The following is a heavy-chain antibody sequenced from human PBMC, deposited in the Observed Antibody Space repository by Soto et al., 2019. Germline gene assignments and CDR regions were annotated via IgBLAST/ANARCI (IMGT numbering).Heavy chain of an antibody. V-gene: IGHV2-5*02. CDR2: IYWDDDK. J-gene: IGHJ4*02. CDR1: GFSLSSTRMA. Sequence: QITLKESGPTLVKPTQTLTLTCTFSGFSLSSTRMAVGWIRQPPGKDLEWIALIYWDDDKRYSPFLKSRLTITKDTSKNQVVLTMSNMDPVDTARYYCAHIVVAGLGYYFDYWGQGTLVTVSS. CDR3: AHIVVAGLGYYFDY. D-gene: IGHD6-19*01.